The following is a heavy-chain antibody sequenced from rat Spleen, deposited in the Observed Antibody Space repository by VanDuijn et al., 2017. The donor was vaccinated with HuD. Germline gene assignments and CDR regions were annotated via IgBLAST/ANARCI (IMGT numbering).Heavy chain of an antibody. Sequence: EVQLVESGGGLVQPGRSLKFSCAASGFTFSDYAMAWVRQAPKKGLEWVATIIYDGSSTYYRDSVKGRFTISRDNAKSTLYLQMDSRRSEDTATYYCARQGGKYYYSGFAYWGQGTLVTVSS. D-gene: IGHD1-1*01. V-gene: IGHV5-17*01. CDR2: IIYDGSST. J-gene: IGHJ3*01. CDR1: GFTFSDYA. CDR3: ARQGGKYYYSGFAY.